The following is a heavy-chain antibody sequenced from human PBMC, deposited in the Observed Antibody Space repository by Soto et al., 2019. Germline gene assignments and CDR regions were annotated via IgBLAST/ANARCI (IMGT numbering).Heavy chain of an antibody. J-gene: IGHJ6*02. V-gene: IGHV3-48*03. D-gene: IGHD3-10*01. CDR1: GFNFGSYE. CDR2: ISSSGSTI. CDR3: ARSRLLWFGEPGGYYYYGMDV. Sequence: GGSMSHSCSASGFNFGSYERNRVRQPTGKGLEWVSYISSSGSTIYYADSVKGRFTISRDNAKNSLYLQMNSLRAEDTAVYYCARSRLLWFGEPGGYYYYGMDVWGQGTTVTVSS.